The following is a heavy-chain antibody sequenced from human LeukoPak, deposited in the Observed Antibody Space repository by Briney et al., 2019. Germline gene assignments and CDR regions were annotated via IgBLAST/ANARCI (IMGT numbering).Heavy chain of an antibody. V-gene: IGHV4-4*07. CDR1: GDSISSSIHSFY. D-gene: IGHD6-19*01. Sequence: SETLSLTCTVSGDSISSSIHSFYWSWIRQPAGKGLEWIGRIYPSGNTNSNPSLKSRVTLSVEPSKKQFSLKLSSVTAADTAVYYCARHILIAVAGKNAFDIWGQGTMVTVSS. J-gene: IGHJ3*02. CDR3: ARHILIAVAGKNAFDI. CDR2: IYPSGNT.